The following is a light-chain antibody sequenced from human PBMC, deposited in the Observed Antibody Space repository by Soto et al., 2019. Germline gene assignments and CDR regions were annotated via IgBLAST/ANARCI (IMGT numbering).Light chain of an antibody. J-gene: IGKJ1*01. Sequence: EIVLTQSPATLSLSPGERATLSCRASQSVSSYLAWYQQKPGQAPRLLIYDASNRATGIPARFSGSGSGTDFPLTISSLGPEVFAVYYCQQRSNWPPGTFGKGTKVKIK. CDR2: DAS. CDR3: QQRSNWPPGT. V-gene: IGKV3-11*01. CDR1: QSVSSY.